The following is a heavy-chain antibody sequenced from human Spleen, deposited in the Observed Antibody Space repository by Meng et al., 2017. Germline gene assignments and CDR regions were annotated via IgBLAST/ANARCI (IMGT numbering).Heavy chain of an antibody. J-gene: IGHJ6*02. CDR1: GFTLSSYR. CDR3: ARDIGGSVIPRMYYDFWSGYPEGGMDV. D-gene: IGHD3-3*01. V-gene: IGHV3-21*01. CDR2: ISSSSSHI. Sequence: GESLKISCAASGFTLSSYRMHWVRQAPGKGLEWLSSISSSSSHIYYADSVKGRFTISRDNAKNSLYLQLNSLRAEDTAVYYCARDIGGSVIPRMYYDFWSGYPEGGMDVWGQGTTVTVSS.